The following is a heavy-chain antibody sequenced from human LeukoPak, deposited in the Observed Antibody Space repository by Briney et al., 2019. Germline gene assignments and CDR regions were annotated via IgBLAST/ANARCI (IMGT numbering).Heavy chain of an antibody. Sequence: SETLSLTCTVSGYSISSGYYWGWIRQPPGEGLGWIGSIYHSGSTYYNPSLKSRVTISVDTSKNQFSLKLSSVTAADTAGYYCARDGNYDFWSGYLDYWGQGTLVTVSS. J-gene: IGHJ4*02. CDR3: ARDGNYDFWSGYLDY. CDR1: GYSISSGYY. V-gene: IGHV4-38-2*02. D-gene: IGHD3-3*01. CDR2: IYHSGST.